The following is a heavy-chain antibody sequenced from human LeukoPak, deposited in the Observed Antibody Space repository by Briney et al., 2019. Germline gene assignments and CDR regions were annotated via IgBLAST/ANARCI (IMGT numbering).Heavy chain of an antibody. D-gene: IGHD3-9*01. CDR2: ISAYNGNT. J-gene: IGHJ5*02. Sequence: ASVKVSCKASGYTFTSYGISWVRQAPGQGLEWMGWISAYNGNTNYAQKLQGRVTMTTDTSTSTAYMELRSLRSDDTAVYYCARGLIPYYDILTAKGNWFDPWGQGTLVTVSS. V-gene: IGHV1-18*01. CDR3: ARGLIPYYDILTAKGNWFDP. CDR1: GYTFTSYG.